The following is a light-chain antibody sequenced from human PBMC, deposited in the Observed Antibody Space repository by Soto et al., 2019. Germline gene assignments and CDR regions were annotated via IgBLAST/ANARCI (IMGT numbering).Light chain of an antibody. Sequence: QAVVTQPPSVSGAPGQRVTISCTGSSSNIGAGYNVHWYQQLPGTGPKLLIYGNSNRPSGVPDRFSGSKSGTSASLAITGLQAEDEADYYCQSYDSSLIGSSVFGTGTKLTVL. J-gene: IGLJ1*01. CDR2: GNS. CDR3: QSYDSSLIGSSV. V-gene: IGLV1-40*01. CDR1: SSNIGAGYN.